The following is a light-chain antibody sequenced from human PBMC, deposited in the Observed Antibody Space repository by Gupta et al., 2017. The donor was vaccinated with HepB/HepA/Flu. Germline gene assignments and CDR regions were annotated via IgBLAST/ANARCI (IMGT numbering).Light chain of an antibody. J-gene: IGKJ1*01. V-gene: IGKV4-1*01. CDR1: QSVFSKNKNY. Sequence: DIVMTQSPDSLAVSLGERANINCKSSQSVFSKNKNYLRWYQRRPGPPPRLLIYWASTRASGVPDRFSGSGTGTDFTLTISALQSDDVAVYYCQQEDCAPGTFGQGTKVEIK. CDR3: QQEDCAPGT. CDR2: WAS.